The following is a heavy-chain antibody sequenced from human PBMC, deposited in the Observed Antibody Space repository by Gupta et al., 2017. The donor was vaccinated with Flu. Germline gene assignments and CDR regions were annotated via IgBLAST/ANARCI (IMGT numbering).Heavy chain of an antibody. CDR3: ASNWNDDSSGFDI. CDR1: GFTFSSYS. V-gene: IGHV3-21*01. CDR2: ISSTSTYI. D-gene: IGHD1-1*01. J-gene: IGHJ3*02. Sequence: EVQLVESGGGLVKPGGSLRLSCAASGFTFSSYSMNWVRQAPGKGLEWVSSISSTSTYISYADSVKGRFTISRDNAKNSLYLQMNSLRAEDTAVYYCASNWNDDSSGFDIWGQGTMVTVSS.